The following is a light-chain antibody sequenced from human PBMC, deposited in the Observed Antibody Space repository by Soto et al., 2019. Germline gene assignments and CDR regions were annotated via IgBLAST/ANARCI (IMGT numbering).Light chain of an antibody. CDR3: QQSYSTPYT. J-gene: IGKJ2*01. CDR2: IAS. Sequence: DIHMTQSPSSLSASVGDRVTITCRASQSISNYLNWYQQKPGKAPNLLIYIASNLHSGVPSRFSGSGSGTDFTLTIGSLQPEDFATYYCQQSYSTPYTFGQGTKLDIK. CDR1: QSISNY. V-gene: IGKV1-39*01.